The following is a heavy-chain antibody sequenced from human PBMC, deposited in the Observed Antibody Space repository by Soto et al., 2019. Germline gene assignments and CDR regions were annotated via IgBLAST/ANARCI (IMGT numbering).Heavy chain of an antibody. CDR2: LDYEEGER. CDR3: AAGVTTFDY. J-gene: IGHJ4*02. CDR1: AETRSGLP. D-gene: IGHD4-17*01. Sequence: SVYRACKGCAETRSGLPMPWVRQAPGKGLEWMGSLDYEEGERNFAHRSQGRVTVTEDTSTDTAYMDLSSLKSEDTAVYYCAAGVTTFDYWGQGTLVTVSS. V-gene: IGHV1-24*01.